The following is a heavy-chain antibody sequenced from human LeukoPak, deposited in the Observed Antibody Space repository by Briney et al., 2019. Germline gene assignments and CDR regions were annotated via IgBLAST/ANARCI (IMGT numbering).Heavy chain of an antibody. V-gene: IGHV1-46*01. CDR3: ASWGSEAKNGLWSGPFDY. Sequence: ASVKVSCKASGYTFTRHYMHWVRQAPGQGLEWMGIINPSGGSTNYAQKFQGRATMTRDTSTSTVYMELSTLRSEDTAVYYCASWGSEAKNGLWSGPFDYWGQGTLVTVSS. D-gene: IGHD3-3*01. J-gene: IGHJ4*02. CDR2: INPSGGST. CDR1: GYTFTRHY.